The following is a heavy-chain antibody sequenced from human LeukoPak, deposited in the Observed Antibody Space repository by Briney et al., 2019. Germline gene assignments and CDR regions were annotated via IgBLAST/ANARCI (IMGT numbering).Heavy chain of an antibody. V-gene: IGHV2-5*01. D-gene: IGHD1-1*01. Sequence: SGPTLVKPTQTLTLTCTFSGFSLSTNGVGVGWIRQPPGKALEWLALIYWNDDQRYSPSLNTRLRITKDTSKNQVVLTLTNMDPEDTATYFCAHRLVQLERQALVFDSWGQGTLVTVSS. J-gene: IGHJ4*02. CDR1: GFSLSTNGVG. CDR3: AHRLVQLERQALVFDS. CDR2: IYWNDDQ.